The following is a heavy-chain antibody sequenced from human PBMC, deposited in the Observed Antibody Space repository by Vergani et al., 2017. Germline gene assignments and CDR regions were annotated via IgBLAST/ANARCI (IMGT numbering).Heavy chain of an antibody. J-gene: IGHJ4*02. CDR2: ISGSGGST. Sequence: EVQLLESGGGLVQPGGSLRLSCAASGFTFSSYAMRWVRQAPGKGLEGVSAISGSGGSTYYADSVKGRFTISRDNSKNTLYLQMNSLRAEDTAVYYCAKDGRGIPDRFDYWGQGSLVTVSS. D-gene: IGHD1-14*01. CDR1: GFTFSSYA. V-gene: IGHV3-23*01. CDR3: AKDGRGIPDRFDY.